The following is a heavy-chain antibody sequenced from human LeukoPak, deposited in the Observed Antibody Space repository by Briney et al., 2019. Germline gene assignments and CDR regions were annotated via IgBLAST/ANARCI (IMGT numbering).Heavy chain of an antibody. V-gene: IGHV3-30*04. CDR3: ARDRYDGLLYGVLWY. D-gene: IGHD4-17*01. J-gene: IGHJ4*02. CDR1: GFTFSSYA. CDR2: ISYDGSNK. Sequence: GGSLRLSCAASGFTFSSYAMHWVRQAPGKGLEWVAVISYDGSNKYYADSVKGRFTISRDNSRNTLYVQMKSLRAEDTAVYYCARDRYDGLLYGVLWYWGQGTLVTVSS.